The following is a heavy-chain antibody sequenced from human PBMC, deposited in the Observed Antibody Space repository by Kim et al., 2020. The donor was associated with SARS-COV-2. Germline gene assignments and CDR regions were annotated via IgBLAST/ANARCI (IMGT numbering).Heavy chain of an antibody. J-gene: IGHJ4*02. CDR1: GFTFSSYE. V-gene: IGHV3-48*03. CDR3: ARGPNYSPFDY. CDR2: ISGSGTTI. Sequence: GGSLRLSCAASGFTFSSYEMNWVRQAPGKGLEWVSYISGSGTTIYYADSVRGRFTISRDNDKNSLYLQMNSLRAEDTAVYYCARGPNYSPFDYWGQGTLVTV. D-gene: IGHD4-4*01.